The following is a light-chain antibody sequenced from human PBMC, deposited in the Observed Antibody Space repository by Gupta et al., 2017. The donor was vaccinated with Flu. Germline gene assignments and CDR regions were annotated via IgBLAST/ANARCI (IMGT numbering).Light chain of an antibody. CDR2: SNN. J-gene: IGLJ3*02. Sequence: SVLTQPPSASGTPGPRVTISCSGSSSNIGSNTVNWYQQLPGTAPKLLIYSNNQRPSGVPDRFSGSKSGTSASLAISGLQSEDEADYYCAAWDDSLNGRVFGGGTKLTVL. CDR1: SSNIGSNT. V-gene: IGLV1-44*01. CDR3: AAWDDSLNGRV.